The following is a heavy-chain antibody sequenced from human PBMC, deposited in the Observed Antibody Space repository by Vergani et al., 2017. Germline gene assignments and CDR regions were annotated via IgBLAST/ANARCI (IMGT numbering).Heavy chain of an antibody. V-gene: IGHV3-23*01. CDR2: ISGSGGST. J-gene: IGHJ6*02. CDR1: GFTFSSYA. Sequence: EVQLLESGGGLVQPGGSLRLSCAASGFTFSSYAMSWVRQAPGKGLEWVSAISGSGGSTYYADSVKGRFTISRDNSKNSLYLQMNSLRAEDTAVYYCARDLTVVTPSSYYYYGMDVWGQGP. D-gene: IGHD4-23*01. CDR3: ARDLTVVTPSSYYYYGMDV.